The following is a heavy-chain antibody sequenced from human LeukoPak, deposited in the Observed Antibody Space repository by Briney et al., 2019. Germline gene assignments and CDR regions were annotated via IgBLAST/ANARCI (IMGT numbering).Heavy chain of an antibody. Sequence: GGSLRLSCAASGFTFSSYAMSWVRQAPGKGLEWVPAISGSGGSTYYADSVEGRFTISRDNSKNTLYLQMNSLRAEDTAVYYCAKGLRKGYDFDYWGQGTLVTVSS. D-gene: IGHD5-12*01. J-gene: IGHJ4*02. V-gene: IGHV3-23*01. CDR2: ISGSGGST. CDR3: AKGLRKGYDFDY. CDR1: GFTFSSYA.